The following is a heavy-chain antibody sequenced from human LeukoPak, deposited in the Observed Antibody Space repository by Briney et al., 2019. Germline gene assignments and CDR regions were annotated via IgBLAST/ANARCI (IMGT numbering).Heavy chain of an antibody. CDR3: ARGGSTAIDY. V-gene: IGHV4-59*01. Sequence: PSETLSLTCTVSSGSISIYYWSWIRQPPGQGLEWIGYIYYSGSTNYNPSPKSRATISVDTSKNQFSLKLSSVTAADTAVYYCARGGSTAIDYWGQGTLVTVSS. J-gene: IGHJ4*02. CDR2: IYYSGST. CDR1: SGSISIYY. D-gene: IGHD3-16*01.